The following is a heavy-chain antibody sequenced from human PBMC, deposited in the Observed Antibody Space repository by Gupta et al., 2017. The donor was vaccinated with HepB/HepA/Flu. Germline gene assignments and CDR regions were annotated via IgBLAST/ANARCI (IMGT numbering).Heavy chain of an antibody. CDR3: ARARDWSSSRFDY. Sequence: EVQLVESGGGLVKPGGSLRLSCAASGFTFSSYSMNWVRQAPGKGLEWVSSISSSSSYIYYADAVKGRFTISRDNAKNSLYLQMKRLRAEDTAVYYFARARDWSSSRFDYWGQGTLVTVSS. CDR2: ISSSSSYI. D-gene: IGHD6-13*01. CDR1: GFTFSSYS. J-gene: IGHJ4*02. V-gene: IGHV3-21*01.